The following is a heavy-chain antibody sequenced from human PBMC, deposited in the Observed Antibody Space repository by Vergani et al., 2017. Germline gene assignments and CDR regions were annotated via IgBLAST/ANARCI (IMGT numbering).Heavy chain of an antibody. CDR3: ARDQANGGGRPVAFDI. CDR1: GGTFSSYA. J-gene: IGHJ3*02. CDR2: IIPIFGTA. D-gene: IGHD2-8*01. V-gene: IGHV1-69*01. Sequence: QVQLVQSGAEVQKPGSSVKVPCKASGGTFSSYAISWVRQAPGQGLEWMGGIIPIFGTANYAQKFQGRVTITADEYTSTAYMELSSRRSGDLAVYYCARDQANGGGRPVAFDIWGQGTMVTVSS.